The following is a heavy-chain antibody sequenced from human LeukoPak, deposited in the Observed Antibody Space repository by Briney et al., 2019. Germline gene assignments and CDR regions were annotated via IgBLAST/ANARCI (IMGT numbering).Heavy chain of an antibody. Sequence: GGSLRLSCVVSGITFGSYAMSWVRQAPGKGLEWVSVISGSSGNIYYADSVKGRFTISRDNAKNSLYLQMNSLRAEDTAVYYCARVGWLQPIDYWGQGTLVTVSS. CDR1: GITFGSYA. V-gene: IGHV3-21*01. D-gene: IGHD5-24*01. J-gene: IGHJ4*02. CDR2: ISGSSGNI. CDR3: ARVGWLQPIDY.